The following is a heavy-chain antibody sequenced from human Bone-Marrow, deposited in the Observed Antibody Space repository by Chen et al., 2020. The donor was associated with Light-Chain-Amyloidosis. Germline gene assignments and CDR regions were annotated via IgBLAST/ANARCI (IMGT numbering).Heavy chain of an antibody. CDR2: ISTYNGNT. CDR1: GYTFTNYG. J-gene: IGHJ4*02. V-gene: IGHV1-18*01. D-gene: IGHD3-22*01. Sequence: QVQLVQSGAEVKRPGASVKVSCKASGYTFTNYGINWVRQAPGQGLEWMGWISTYNGNTKYAQELQGRVTMTTDTSTNTAYMELRSLISDDTAVYYCARTYDSSVDDSDYGYDYWGQGSQVTVSS. CDR3: ARTYDSSVDDSDYGYDY.